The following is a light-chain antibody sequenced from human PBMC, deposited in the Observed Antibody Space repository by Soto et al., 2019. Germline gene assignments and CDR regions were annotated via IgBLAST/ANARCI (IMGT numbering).Light chain of an antibody. CDR2: DAS. Sequence: EIVLTQSPATLSLSPGEGATLSCRASQSVSSYLAWYQQKPGQAPRLLIYDASKRATGIPGRFSGSGSGTDFTLTISSLEPEDFAVYYCLQRSSWPLTFGGGTTVEIK. CDR3: LQRSSWPLT. CDR1: QSVSSY. J-gene: IGKJ4*01. V-gene: IGKV3-11*01.